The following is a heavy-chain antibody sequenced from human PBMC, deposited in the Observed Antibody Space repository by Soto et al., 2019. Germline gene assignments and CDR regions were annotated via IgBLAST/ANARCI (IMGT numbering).Heavy chain of an antibody. Sequence: QVQLVQSGAEVKKPGASVKVSCKASGYTFTRYYVHWVRQAPGQGLEWMGVINPSGGSTSYAQKFQGRVTMTRDTSTSTVYMELSSLRSEDTAVYYCARDLIRYSSNWYLDYFYMDVWGKGTTVTVSS. V-gene: IGHV1-46*03. CDR2: INPSGGST. CDR3: ARDLIRYSSNWYLDYFYMDV. D-gene: IGHD6-13*01. J-gene: IGHJ6*03. CDR1: GYTFTRYY.